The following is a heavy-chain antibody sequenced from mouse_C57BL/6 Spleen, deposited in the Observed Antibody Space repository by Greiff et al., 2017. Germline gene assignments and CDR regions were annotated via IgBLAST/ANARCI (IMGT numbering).Heavy chain of an antibody. CDR2: IYPSDSET. CDR3: ARSSITTLFDY. J-gene: IGHJ2*01. V-gene: IGHV1-61*01. Sequence: QVQLQQPGAELVRPGSSVKLSCKASGYTFTSYWMAWVKQRPGQGLEWIGNIYPSDSETHYNQKFKDKATLTVDKSSSTAYMQLSSLTSEYSAVYYCARSSITTLFDYWGQGTTLTVSS. D-gene: IGHD2-4*01. CDR1: GYTFTSYW.